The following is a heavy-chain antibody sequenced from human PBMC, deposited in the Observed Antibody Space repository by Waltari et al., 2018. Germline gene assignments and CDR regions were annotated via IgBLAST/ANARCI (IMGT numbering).Heavy chain of an antibody. J-gene: IGHJ4*02. CDR2: ISSSSSYI. CDR3: ARSVRSGYYEGGLAFDY. V-gene: IGHV3-21*01. CDR1: GFTFSSYS. Sequence: EVQLVESGGGLVKPGGSLRLSCAASGFTFSSYSMNWVRQAPGKGLEWVSSISSSSSYIYYADSVKGRFTISRDNAKNSLYLQMNSLRAEDTAVYYCARSVRSGYYEGGLAFDYWGQGTLVTVSS. D-gene: IGHD3-3*01.